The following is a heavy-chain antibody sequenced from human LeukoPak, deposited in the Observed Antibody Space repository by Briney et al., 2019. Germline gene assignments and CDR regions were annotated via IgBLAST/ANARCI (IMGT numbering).Heavy chain of an antibody. J-gene: IGHJ4*02. V-gene: IGHV4-59*01. D-gene: IGHD5-24*01. CDR2: IYYSGST. CDR1: GGSISSYY. Sequence: PSETLSLTCTVSGGSISSYYWSWIRQPPGKRLEWIGYIYYSGSTNYNPSLKSRVTISVDTSKHQFSLKLSSVTAADTAVYYCARVSRDGYNFDYWGQGTLVTVSS. CDR3: ARVSRDGYNFDY.